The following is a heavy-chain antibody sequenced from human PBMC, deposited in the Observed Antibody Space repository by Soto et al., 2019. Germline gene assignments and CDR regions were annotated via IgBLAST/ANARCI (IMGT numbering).Heavy chain of an antibody. J-gene: IGHJ4*02. V-gene: IGHV4-30-2*01. CDR2: IYHSGST. CDR3: TRDRPGPQHYFDY. D-gene: IGHD3-10*01. Sequence: PSETLSLTCAVSGGSXSSGGYSWSWIRQPPGKGLEWIGYIYHSGSTYYNPSLKSRVTISVDRSKNQFSLKLTSVTAADTAVYYCTRDRPGPQHYFDYWGQGNMVTVSS. CDR1: GGSXSSGGYS.